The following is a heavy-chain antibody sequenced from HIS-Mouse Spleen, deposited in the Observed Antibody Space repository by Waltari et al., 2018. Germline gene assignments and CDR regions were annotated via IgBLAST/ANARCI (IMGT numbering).Heavy chain of an antibody. CDR2: TNPNRGGT. V-gene: IGHV1-2*02. Sequence: QVQLVQSGAEVKKPGASVKVSCKASGYTFTGYYMHWVRQAPGQGLEWMGWTNPNRGGTNYAQKFQGRVTMTRDTSISTAYMELSRLRSDDTAVYYCARRIAAAAHWYFDLWGRGTLVTVSS. CDR1: GYTFTGYY. J-gene: IGHJ2*01. D-gene: IGHD6-13*01. CDR3: ARRIAAAAHWYFDL.